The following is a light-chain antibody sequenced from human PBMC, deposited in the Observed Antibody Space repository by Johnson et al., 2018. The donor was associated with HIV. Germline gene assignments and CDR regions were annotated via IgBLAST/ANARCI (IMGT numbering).Light chain of an antibody. CDR2: DNN. CDR1: SSNIGNNY. Sequence: QSVLTQPPSVSAAPGQKVTISCSGSSSNIGNNYVSWYQQLPGTAPKLLIYDNNKRTSGIPDRFSGSKSGTSATLGITGLQTWDEADYYCGTWDSSLSAHYVFGTGTKVTVL. J-gene: IGLJ1*01. V-gene: IGLV1-51*01. CDR3: GTWDSSLSAHYV.